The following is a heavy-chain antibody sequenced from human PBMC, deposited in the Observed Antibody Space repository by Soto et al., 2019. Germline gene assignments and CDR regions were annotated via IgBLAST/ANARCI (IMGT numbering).Heavy chain of an antibody. J-gene: IGHJ4*02. D-gene: IGHD3-10*01. CDR1: GGSISNFY. Sequence: SETLSLTCTVSGGSISNFYWSWIRQPPGKGLEWIGYIYYSGTTSYNPSLNSRVTISVDTSKNQFSLKLNSVTAADTAVYYCARESYYGSGATVVGYWDLGTLVTVSS. CDR2: IYYSGTT. V-gene: IGHV4-59*01. CDR3: ARESYYGSGATVVGY.